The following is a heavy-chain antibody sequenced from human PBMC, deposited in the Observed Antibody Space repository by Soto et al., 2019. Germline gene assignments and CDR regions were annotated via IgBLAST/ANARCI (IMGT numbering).Heavy chain of an antibody. D-gene: IGHD1-26*01. CDR3: ASHSGSSPEGRYYYGMDV. J-gene: IGHJ6*02. CDR1: GGTFSSYA. CDR2: IIPIFGTA. V-gene: IGHV1-69*14. Sequence: QVQLVQSGAEVKKPGSSVKVSCKASGGTFSSYAISWVRQAPGQGLEWMGGIIPIFGTADYAKKFQGRVTNTADKSTNTAYMELSSRRSEDTAVYSCASHSGSSPEGRYYYGMDVWGQGTTVTASS.